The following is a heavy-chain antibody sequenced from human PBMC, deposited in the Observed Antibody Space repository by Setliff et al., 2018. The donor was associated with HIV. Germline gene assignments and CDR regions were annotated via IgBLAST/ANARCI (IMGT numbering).Heavy chain of an antibody. CDR1: GFTFSNY. CDR2: ISSSGSPI. V-gene: IGHV3-48*03. CDR3: TRVED. Sequence: PGGSLSLSCVVSGFTFSNYRNYEMHWVRQAPGKGLEWLSYISSSGSPIYYADSVKGRFMFSRDTTKTPFYLQMNSLRAEATGVYYCTRVEDWGQGTLVTVSS. J-gene: IGHJ4*02. D-gene: IGHD3-3*01.